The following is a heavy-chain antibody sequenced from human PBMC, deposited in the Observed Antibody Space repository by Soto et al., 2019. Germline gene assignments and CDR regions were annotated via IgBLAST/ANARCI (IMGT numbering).Heavy chain of an antibody. CDR2: FDPEDGET. CDR3: ATDRPNLLGAIRY. CDR1: GYTFTNFD. V-gene: IGHV1-24*01. Sequence: GASVKVSCKASGYTFTNFDFSWVRQAPGQGLEWMGGFDPEDGETIYAQKFQGRVTMTEDTSTDTAYMELSSLRSEDTAVYYCATDRPNLLGAIRYWG. J-gene: IGHJ4*01. D-gene: IGHD1-26*01.